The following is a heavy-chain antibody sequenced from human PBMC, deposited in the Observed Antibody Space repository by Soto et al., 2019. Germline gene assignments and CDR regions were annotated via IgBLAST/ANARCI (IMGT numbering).Heavy chain of an antibody. Sequence: GESLKISCKFSGYSFTSYWIGWVRQMPGKGLEWMGIIYPGDSDTRYSPSFQGHVTISADKSFTTAYLQWSSLRASDTAMYYCAQSPRLTEAFDIWGQGTMVTVSS. CDR1: GYSFTSYW. CDR2: IYPGDSDT. J-gene: IGHJ3*02. CDR3: AQSPRLTEAFDI. V-gene: IGHV5-51*01.